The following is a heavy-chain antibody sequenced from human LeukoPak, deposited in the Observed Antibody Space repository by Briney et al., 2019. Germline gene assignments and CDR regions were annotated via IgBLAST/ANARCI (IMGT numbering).Heavy chain of an antibody. CDR3: ARLVYDSGGYYFDY. V-gene: IGHV4-59*08. CDR2: IRYIGSP. J-gene: IGHJ4*02. CDR1: GDSISTYY. D-gene: IGHD3-22*01. Sequence: HPSETLPLTCTVAGDSISTYYCSWIRQPPGKGLEWIGYIRYIGSPNYNPSLRSRVTISIDTSKNQFSLKRSSVTAADRAVYHWARLVYDSGGYYFDYWGQGTLVTVSS.